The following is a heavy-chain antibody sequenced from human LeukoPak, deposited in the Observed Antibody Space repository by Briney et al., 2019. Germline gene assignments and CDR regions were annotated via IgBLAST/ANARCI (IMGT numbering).Heavy chain of an antibody. CDR1: GFTFSSYW. V-gene: IGHV3-7*01. Sequence: PGGSLRLSCAASGFTFSSYWMSWVRQAPGKGLEWVANIKQDGSEEYYVDSVKGRFTISRDNAKNSLYLQMNSLRAEDTAVYYCARDRVVVVPANYYCYGMDVWGQGTTVTVSS. D-gene: IGHD2-2*01. CDR2: IKQDGSEE. J-gene: IGHJ6*02. CDR3: ARDRVVVVPANYYCYGMDV.